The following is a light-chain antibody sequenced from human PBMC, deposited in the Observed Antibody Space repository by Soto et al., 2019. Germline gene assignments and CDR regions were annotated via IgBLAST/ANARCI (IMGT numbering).Light chain of an antibody. Sequence: EIVLTQSPGTLSVSPGETATGSCRAIESLITKALAWYQQKPGQAPRLLIYGASTRATGIPARFSGSGSGTEFTLTISSLQSEDFAVYYCQQYNIWPPWTFGQGTKVDIK. J-gene: IGKJ1*01. CDR1: ESLITKA. CDR3: QQYNIWPPWT. V-gene: IGKV3-15*01. CDR2: GAS.